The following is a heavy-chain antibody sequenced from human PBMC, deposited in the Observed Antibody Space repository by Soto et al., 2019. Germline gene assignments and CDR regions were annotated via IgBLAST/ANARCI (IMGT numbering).Heavy chain of an antibody. D-gene: IGHD4-17*01. J-gene: IGHJ4*02. CDR2: YSGFT. CDR3: ARGGPGYGDRIFEY. V-gene: IGHV4-59*01. Sequence: SETLSLTSPVSGGSITTYQWSWIRQPPGKGLEWIGGYSGFTDYNPSLKSRVTISVDTSKNQFFLKLTSVTPADTAVYYCARGGPGYGDRIFEYWGQGTLVTVS. CDR1: GGSITTYQ.